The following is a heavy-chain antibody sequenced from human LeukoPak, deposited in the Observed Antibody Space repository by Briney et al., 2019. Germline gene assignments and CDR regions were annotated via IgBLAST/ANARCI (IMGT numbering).Heavy chain of an antibody. CDR2: ISSSRSFI. J-gene: IGHJ3*02. V-gene: IGHV3-21*01. Sequence: GGSLRLSCAASGFTFSSYSMNWVRQAPGKGLEWVSCISSSRSFIFYADSVEGRFTISRDNAKNSLYLQMNSLRAEDTAVYYCARINPDEDAFDIWGQGTMVTVSS. D-gene: IGHD1-14*01. CDR1: GFTFSSYS. CDR3: ARINPDEDAFDI.